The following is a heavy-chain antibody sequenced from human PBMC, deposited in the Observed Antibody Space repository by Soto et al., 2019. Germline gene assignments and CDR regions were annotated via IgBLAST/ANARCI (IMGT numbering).Heavy chain of an antibody. V-gene: IGHV1-69*13. CDR3: AERTGYYGSGSYYFYYGMDV. CDR1: GGTFSSYA. J-gene: IGHJ6*02. CDR2: IIPIFGTA. Sequence: ASVKVSCKASGGTFSSYAISWVRQAPGQGLEWMGGIIPIFGTANYAQKFQGRVTITADESTSTAYMELSSLRSEDTAVYYCAERTGYYGSGSYYFYYGMDVWGQGTTVTVSS. D-gene: IGHD3-10*01.